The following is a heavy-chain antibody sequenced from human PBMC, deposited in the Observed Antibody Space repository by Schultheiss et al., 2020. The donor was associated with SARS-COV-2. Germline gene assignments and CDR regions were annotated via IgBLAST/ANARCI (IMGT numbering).Heavy chain of an antibody. J-gene: IGHJ4*02. D-gene: IGHD1-26*01. Sequence: GGSLRLSCAASGFTFSGSAMHWVRQAPGKGLEWVGRIKSKTDGGTTDYAAPVKGRFTISRDDSKNTLYLQMNSLKTEDTAVYYCTTDLGVGATIPDYWGQGTLVTVSS. CDR1: GFTFSGSA. CDR2: IKSKTDGGTT. V-gene: IGHV3-15*01. CDR3: TTDLGVGATIPDY.